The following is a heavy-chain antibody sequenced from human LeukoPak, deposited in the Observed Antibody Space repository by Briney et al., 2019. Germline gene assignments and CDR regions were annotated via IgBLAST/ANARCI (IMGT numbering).Heavy chain of an antibody. J-gene: IGHJ6*02. CDR3: ARDILDIVVVPAAHYYYYGMDV. CDR2: ISYDGSNK. Sequence: SGGSLRLSCAASGSTFSSYAMHWVRQAPGKGLEWVAVISYDGSNKYYADSVKGRFTISRDNSKNTLYLQMNSLRAEDTAVYYCARDILDIVVVPAAHYYYYGMDVWGQGTTVTVSS. CDR1: GSTFSSYA. D-gene: IGHD2-2*01. V-gene: IGHV3-30*04.